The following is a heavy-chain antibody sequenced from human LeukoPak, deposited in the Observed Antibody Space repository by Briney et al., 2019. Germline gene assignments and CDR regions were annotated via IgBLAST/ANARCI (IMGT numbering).Heavy chain of an antibody. CDR1: GGSVTSYY. V-gene: IGHV4-59*02. Sequence: SETLSLTCSVSGGSVTSYYWSWIRQPPGKGLEWLGHIYYSGSTNYNPSLKSRVTISADRSKNQFSLKLTSVTAADTAVYYCARDLYDSSGFHIRWGQGTLVTVSS. J-gene: IGHJ4*02. CDR2: IYYSGST. D-gene: IGHD3-22*01. CDR3: ARDLYDSSGFHIR.